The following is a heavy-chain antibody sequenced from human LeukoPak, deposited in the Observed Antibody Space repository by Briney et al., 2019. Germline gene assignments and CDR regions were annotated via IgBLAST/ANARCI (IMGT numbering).Heavy chain of an antibody. CDR2: IYYSGRT. Sequence: SETLSLTCSVSGDSVSRSDSYWDWMRQPPGKGLEWIGTIYYSGRTYYSPSLKSRVTMSVDPSNNQFSLNLRSVTAADAALYYCARRRYYDGSGYLEWGQGTLLSVSS. J-gene: IGHJ1*01. CDR3: ARRRYYDGSGYLE. CDR1: GDSVSRSDSY. V-gene: IGHV4-39*01. D-gene: IGHD3-22*01.